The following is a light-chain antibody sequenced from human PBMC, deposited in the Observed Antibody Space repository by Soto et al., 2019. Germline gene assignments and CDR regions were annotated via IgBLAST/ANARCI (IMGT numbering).Light chain of an antibody. CDR3: QKYNSAPVP. CDR1: QDISNY. J-gene: IGKJ2*01. V-gene: IGKV1-27*01. Sequence: IQMTQSPSALSASVGDRVTITCRASQDISNYLAWYQQKPGKAPKLLIYAASTLQSGVPSRFSGSGSGTDITLTISSLQPEDFATYYCQKYNSAPVPFGQGTKLEIK. CDR2: AAS.